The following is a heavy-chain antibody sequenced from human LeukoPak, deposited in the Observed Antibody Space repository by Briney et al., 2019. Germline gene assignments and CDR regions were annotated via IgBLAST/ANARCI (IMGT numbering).Heavy chain of an antibody. CDR1: GSTFSSYA. V-gene: IGHV3-23*01. CDR3: AKGRAYCGGDCYSAPFDY. Sequence: GGSLRLSCAASGSTFSSYAMSWVRQAPGKGLEWVSAISGSGGSTYYADSVKGRFTISRDNSKNTLYLQMNSLRAGDTAVYYCAKGRAYCGGDCYSAPFDYWGQGTLVTVSS. D-gene: IGHD2-21*02. CDR2: ISGSGGST. J-gene: IGHJ4*02.